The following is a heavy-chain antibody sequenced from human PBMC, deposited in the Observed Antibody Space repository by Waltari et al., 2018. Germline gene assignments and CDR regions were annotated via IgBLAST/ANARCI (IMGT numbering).Heavy chain of an antibody. J-gene: IGHJ6*02. V-gene: IGHV3-48*01. CDR3: AREGDIVVVVAANYYYGMDV. CDR1: GFTFSSYS. D-gene: IGHD2-15*01. CDR2: ISSSSSTI. Sequence: EVQLVESGGGLVQPGGSLRLSCAASGFTFSSYSMTWVRQAPGKGLEWVSYISSSSSTIYYEESVKGRFTNSRDNAKNSLYLQMNSLRADETAGYYCAREGDIVVVVAANYYYGMDVWGQGTTVTVSS.